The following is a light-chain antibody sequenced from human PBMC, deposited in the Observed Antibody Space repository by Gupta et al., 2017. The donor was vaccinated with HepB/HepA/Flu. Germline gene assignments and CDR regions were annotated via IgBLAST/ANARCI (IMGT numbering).Light chain of an antibody. CDR3: QQYNSYSRT. Sequence: DIQMTQSPSTLTASVGDRVTITCRASQSISSWLAWYQQKPGKAPKVLIYEASTVESGVPSRFSGSGSGTEFTLTINSRQPDDFATYYCQQYNSYSRTFGQGTKVEIK. CDR2: EAS. V-gene: IGKV1-5*03. CDR1: QSISSW. J-gene: IGKJ1*01.